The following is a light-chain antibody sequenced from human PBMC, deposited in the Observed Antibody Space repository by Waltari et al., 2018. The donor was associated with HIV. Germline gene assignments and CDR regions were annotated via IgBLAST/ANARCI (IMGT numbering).Light chain of an antibody. CDR2: DVS. V-gene: IGLV2-14*01. Sequence: QSALTQPASVSGSPGQSITISCPGTSSDVGGYNYVSWSQQHPGKAPKLMIYDVSKRPSGVSNRFSGSKSGNTASLTISGLQAEDEADYYCSSYTSSSTFGVFGGGTKLTVL. J-gene: IGLJ2*01. CDR1: SSDVGGYNY. CDR3: SSYTSSSTFGV.